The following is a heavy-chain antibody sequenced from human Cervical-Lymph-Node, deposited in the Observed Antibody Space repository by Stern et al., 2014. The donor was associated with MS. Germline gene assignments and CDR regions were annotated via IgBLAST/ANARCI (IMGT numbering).Heavy chain of an antibody. J-gene: IGHJ6*02. V-gene: IGHV4-34*01. CDR3: ARRGWRSFGENYYYYGMDV. Sequence: QVQLQQWGAGLLKPSETLSLTCAVYGGSLSGYYWSWIRQPPGKGLNWIGEISHRGSANYKPSHKSRFTISLATSKNQFSLKLTAVTAADTAVYYCARRGWRSFGENYYYYGMDVWGQGTTVTVSS. CDR2: ISHRGSA. CDR1: GGSLSGYY. D-gene: IGHD3-10*01.